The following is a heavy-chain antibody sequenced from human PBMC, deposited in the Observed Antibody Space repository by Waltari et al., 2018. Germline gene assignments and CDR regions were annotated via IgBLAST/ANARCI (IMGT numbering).Heavy chain of an antibody. CDR2: INHSGST. J-gene: IGHJ4*02. D-gene: IGHD3-16*02. CDR1: GGSFSGYY. CDR3: ARGPNDYVWGSYRSGYFDY. Sequence: QVQLQQWGAGLLKPSETLSLTCAVYGGSFSGYYWSWIRQPPGKGLEWIGEINHSGSTNYNPSLKSRVTISVDTSKNQFALKLSSVTAADTAVYYCARGPNDYVWGSYRSGYFDYWGQGTLVTVSS. V-gene: IGHV4-34*01.